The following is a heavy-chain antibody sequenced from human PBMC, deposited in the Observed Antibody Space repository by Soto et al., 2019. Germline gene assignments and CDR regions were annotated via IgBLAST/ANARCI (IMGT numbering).Heavy chain of an antibody. CDR1: GYTFTSYD. CDR2: MNPNSGNT. D-gene: IGHD6-13*01. V-gene: IGHV1-8*01. J-gene: IGHJ5*02. Sequence: QVQLVQSGAEVKKPGASVKVSCKASGYTFTSYDINWVRQATGQGLEWMGWMNPNSGNTGYAQKFQGRVTMTRNTSTSTAYMELSSLRSEDTAVYYCARERAAAGSNWFAPWGQGTLVTVSS. CDR3: ARERAAAGSNWFAP.